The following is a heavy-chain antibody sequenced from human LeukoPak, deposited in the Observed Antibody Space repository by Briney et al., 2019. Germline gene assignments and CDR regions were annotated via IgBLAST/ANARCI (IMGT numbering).Heavy chain of an antibody. CDR3: AKSDSGYDYYFDY. D-gene: IGHD5-12*01. V-gene: IGHV3-30*02. CDR1: GFTFSSYG. J-gene: IGHJ4*02. CDR2: TRYDGSNK. Sequence: GGSLRLSCAASGFTFSSYGMHWVRQAPGKGLEWVAFTRYDGSNKHYADSVKGRFTISRDNSKNTLYLQMNSLRGEDTAVYYCAKSDSGYDYYFDYWGQGTLVTVSS.